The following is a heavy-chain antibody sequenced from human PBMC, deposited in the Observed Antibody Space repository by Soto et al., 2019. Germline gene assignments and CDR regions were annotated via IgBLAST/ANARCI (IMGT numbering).Heavy chain of an antibody. V-gene: IGHV4-39*01. J-gene: IGHJ4*02. D-gene: IGHD3-16*01. CDR2: IYYSGST. Sequence: PSETLSLTCTVSGGSISSGGYYWGWIRQPPGKGLEWIGSIYYSGSTYYNPSLKSRVTISVGTSKNQFSLKLSSVTAADTAVYYCARRYGGNFDYWGQGTLVTVSS. CDR1: GGSISSGGYY. CDR3: ARRYGGNFDY.